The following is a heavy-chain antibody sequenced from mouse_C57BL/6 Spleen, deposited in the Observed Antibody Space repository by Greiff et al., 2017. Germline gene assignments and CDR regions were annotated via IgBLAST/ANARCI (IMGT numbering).Heavy chain of an antibody. J-gene: IGHJ3*01. CDR3: ARDYYGSSYWFAY. Sequence: VQLQQSGAELARPGASVKLSCKASGYTFTSCGISWVKQRTGQGLEWIGEIYPRSGNTYYNEKFKGKATLTADKSSSTAYMELRSLTSEDSAVYFCARDYYGSSYWFAYWGQGTLVTVSA. CDR2: IYPRSGNT. V-gene: IGHV1-81*01. CDR1: GYTFTSCG. D-gene: IGHD1-1*01.